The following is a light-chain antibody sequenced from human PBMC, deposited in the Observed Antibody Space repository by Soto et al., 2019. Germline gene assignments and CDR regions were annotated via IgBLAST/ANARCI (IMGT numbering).Light chain of an antibody. CDR1: QSISSY. J-gene: IGKJ4*01. CDR2: AAS. Sequence: DIQMTQSPSSLSASVGDRVTITCRASQSISSYLNWYQQKPGKAPKLLIYAASSLQSGVPSRFSGSGSGTDFTRTVGSLQPEDFATYYCQQSYSTPLTFGGGTKVEIK. CDR3: QQSYSTPLT. V-gene: IGKV1-39*01.